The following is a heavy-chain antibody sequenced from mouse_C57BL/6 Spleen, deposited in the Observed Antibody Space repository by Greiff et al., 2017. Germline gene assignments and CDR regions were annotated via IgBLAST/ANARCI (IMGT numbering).Heavy chain of an antibody. D-gene: IGHD2-14*01. J-gene: IGHJ2*01. V-gene: IGHV1-69*01. Sequence: QVQLKQPGAELVMPGASVKLSCKASGYTFTSYWMHWVKQRPGQGLEWIGEIDPSDSYTNYNQKFKGKSTLTVDKSSSTAYMQLSSLTSEDSAVYYCARGYRSYFDYWGQGTTLTVSS. CDR2: IDPSDSYT. CDR1: GYTFTSYW. CDR3: ARGYRSYFDY.